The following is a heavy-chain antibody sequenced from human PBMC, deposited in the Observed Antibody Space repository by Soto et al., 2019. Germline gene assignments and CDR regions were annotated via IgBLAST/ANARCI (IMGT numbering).Heavy chain of an antibody. V-gene: IGHV4-31*03. CDR1: GGSISGGAYY. J-gene: IGHJ3*02. CDR2: IYYSGNT. CDR3: ARSPTNYAILTGYYTNAFDI. D-gene: IGHD3-9*01. Sequence: QVQLQESGPGLVKPSQTLSLTCTVSGGSISGGAYYWSWIRQHPGKGLEWIGYIYYSGNTYYNPSLQSRLTLSVDTSTNQFSLKLTSVTAADTAVYYCARSPTNYAILTGYYTNAFDIWGHGTMVTVSS.